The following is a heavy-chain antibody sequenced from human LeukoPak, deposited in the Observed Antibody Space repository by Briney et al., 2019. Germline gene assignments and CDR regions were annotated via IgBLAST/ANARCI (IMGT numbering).Heavy chain of an antibody. CDR3: AIGGPSSSLDY. J-gene: IGHJ4*02. CDR1: GGSFSGYY. Sequence: PSETLSLTCAVYGGSFSGYYWSWIRQPPGKGLEWIGEINHSGSTNYNPSLKSRVTISVDTSKNQFSLKLSSVTAADTAVYYCAIGGPSSSLDYWGQGTLVTVSS. CDR2: INHSGST. V-gene: IGHV4-34*01. D-gene: IGHD6-6*01.